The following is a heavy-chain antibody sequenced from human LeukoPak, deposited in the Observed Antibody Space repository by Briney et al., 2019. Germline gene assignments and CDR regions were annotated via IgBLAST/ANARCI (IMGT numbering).Heavy chain of an antibody. V-gene: IGHV3-30-3*01. CDR3: ARDRNGMDV. CDR2: ISYDGSNK. Sequence: PGGSLRLSCAASGFTFSSYAMHWVRQAPGKGLEWVAAISYDGSNKYYADSVKGRFTISRDNSKNTLYLQMNSLRAEDTAVYYCARDRNGMDVWGQGTTVTVSS. J-gene: IGHJ6*02. CDR1: GFTFSSYA.